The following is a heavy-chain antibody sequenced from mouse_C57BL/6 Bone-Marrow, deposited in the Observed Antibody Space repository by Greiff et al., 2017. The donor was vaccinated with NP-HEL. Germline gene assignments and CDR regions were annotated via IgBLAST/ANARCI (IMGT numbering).Heavy chain of an antibody. Sequence: VQLQQSGPGLVKPSQSLSLTCSVTGYSITSGYYWNWIRQFPGNKLEWMGYISYDGSNNYNPSLKNRISITRDTSKNQFFLKLNSATTEDTATYYCARGYYYGSSSHYYAMDYWGQGTSVTVSS. CDR3: ARGYYYGSSSHYYAMDY. CDR1: GYSITSGYY. CDR2: ISYDGSN. D-gene: IGHD1-1*01. J-gene: IGHJ4*01. V-gene: IGHV3-6*01.